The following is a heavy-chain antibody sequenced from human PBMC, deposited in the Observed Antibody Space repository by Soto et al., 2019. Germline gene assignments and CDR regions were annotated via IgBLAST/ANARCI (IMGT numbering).Heavy chain of an antibody. J-gene: IGHJ5*02. CDR1: GYSFNSYE. V-gene: IGHV1-8*01. D-gene: IGHD6-19*01. Sequence: GASVKVSCKASGYSFNSYEISWVRQATGQGLEWMAWISPNRGTTGYAQRFQDRLTVTSNASLSTVYMELTSLRSEDTAVYFCTRESGWPTNKLDPWGQGPQVTVYS. CDR2: ISPNRGTT. CDR3: TRESGWPTNKLDP.